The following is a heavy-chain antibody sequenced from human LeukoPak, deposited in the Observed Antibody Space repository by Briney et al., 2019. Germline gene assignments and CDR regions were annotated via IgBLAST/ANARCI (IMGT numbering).Heavy chain of an antibody. V-gene: IGHV1-3*01. J-gene: IGHJ4*02. Sequence: ASVKVSCKASGGTFSSYAISWVRQAPGQGLEWMGWINAGNGNTKYSQKFQGRVTITRDTSASTAYMELSSLRSEDTAVYYCARGRNGAFDYWGQGTLVTVSS. CDR3: ARGRNGAFDY. CDR1: GGTFSSYA. D-gene: IGHD1-14*01. CDR2: INAGNGNT.